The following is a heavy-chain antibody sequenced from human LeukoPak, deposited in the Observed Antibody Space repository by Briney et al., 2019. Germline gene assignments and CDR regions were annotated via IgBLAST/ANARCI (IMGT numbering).Heavy chain of an antibody. V-gene: IGHV3-53*05. CDR1: GFTVSSNY. CDR3: ARTPPYYDSSGDAFDI. CDR2: IYSGGST. Sequence: GGSLRLSCAASGFTVSSNYMSWVRQAPGKGLEWVSVIYSGGSTYYADSVKGRFTISRDNSKNTLYLQMNSLRAEDTAVYYCARTPPYYDSSGDAFDIWGQGTMVTVSS. J-gene: IGHJ3*02. D-gene: IGHD3-22*01.